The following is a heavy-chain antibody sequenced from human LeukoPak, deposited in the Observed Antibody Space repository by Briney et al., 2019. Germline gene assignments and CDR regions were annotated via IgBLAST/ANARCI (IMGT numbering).Heavy chain of an antibody. V-gene: IGHV3-21*01. D-gene: IGHD3-3*01. CDR1: GFTFSSYS. CDR3: ARDYDFWSGYYPDDI. CDR2: ISSSSSYI. J-gene: IGHJ3*02. Sequence: GGSLRLSCAASGFTFSSYSMNCVRQAPGKGLEWVSSISSSSSYIYYADSVKGRFTISRDNAKNSLYLQIHSLRAEDTAVYYCARDYDFWSGYYPDDIWGQGTMVTVSS.